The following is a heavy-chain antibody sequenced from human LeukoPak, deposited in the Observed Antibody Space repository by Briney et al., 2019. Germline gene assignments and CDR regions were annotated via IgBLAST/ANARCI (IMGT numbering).Heavy chain of an antibody. CDR2: ISAYNGNT. J-gene: IGHJ5*02. V-gene: IGHV1-18*01. D-gene: IGHD2-15*01. CDR1: GYTFTSYG. CDR3: ARDHYSDIVVVVAAHAGNWFDP. Sequence: ASVKVSCKASGYTFTSYGISWARQAPGQGLEWMGWISAYNGNTNYAQKLQGRVTMTTDTSTSTAYMELRSLRSDDTAVYYCARDHYSDIVVVVAAHAGNWFDPWGQGTLVTVSS.